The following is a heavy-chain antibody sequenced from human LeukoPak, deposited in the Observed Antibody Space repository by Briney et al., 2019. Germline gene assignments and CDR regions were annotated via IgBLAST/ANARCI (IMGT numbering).Heavy chain of an antibody. V-gene: IGHV3-15*07. J-gene: IGHJ5*02. D-gene: IGHD3-22*01. CDR1: GFSFSNAW. CDR2: IRRNSDGGTI. CDR3: ATDFYDTT. Sequence: GGSLRLSCATSGFSFSNAWMNWVRQAPGKGLEWVGRIRRNSDGGTIDYAAPVKGRFALSRDDSKNTLYLHMSSLQTEDTAVYYCATDFYDTTWGQGTLVTVSS.